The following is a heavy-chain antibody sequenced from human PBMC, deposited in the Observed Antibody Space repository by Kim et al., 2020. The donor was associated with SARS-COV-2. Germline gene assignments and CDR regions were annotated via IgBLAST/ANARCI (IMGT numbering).Heavy chain of an antibody. CDR2: IIPILGIA. Sequence: SVKVSCKASGGTFSSYAISWVRQAPGQGLEWMGRIIPILGIANYAQKFQGRVTITADKSTSTAYMELSSLRSEDTAVYYCARDGYYDSSGYRHVDYWGQGTLVTVSS. V-gene: IGHV1-69*04. D-gene: IGHD3-22*01. CDR3: ARDGYYDSSGYRHVDY. CDR1: GGTFSSYA. J-gene: IGHJ4*02.